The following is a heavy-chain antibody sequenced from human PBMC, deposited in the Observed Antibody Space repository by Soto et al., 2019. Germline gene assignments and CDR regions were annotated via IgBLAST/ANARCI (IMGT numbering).Heavy chain of an antibody. D-gene: IGHD6-19*01. CDR2: ISYDGANK. CDR1: GFTFSNYA. CDR3: ARDAQESRGWLPYNWFDP. V-gene: IGHV3-30-3*01. Sequence: QVQLVESGGGVVQPGRSLRLSCAASGFTFSNYAMHWVRQAPDKGLEWVAVISYDGANKYYADSAKGRFTISRDNSKNTPYLQMNSLKPDDSAVYFCARDAQESRGWLPYNWFDPWGQGTLVTVSS. J-gene: IGHJ5*02.